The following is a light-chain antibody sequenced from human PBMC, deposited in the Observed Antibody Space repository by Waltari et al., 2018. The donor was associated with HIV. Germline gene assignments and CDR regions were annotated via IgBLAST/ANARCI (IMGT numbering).Light chain of an antibody. CDR2: RDT. CDR3: QVWVNFVYV. Sequence: SYDLTQPRSVSVALGQTARVPWGGNDTGSRHVHWYQHKPGQAPVLVIFRDTHRPSEIPARFSGSNSGNTATLTITGAQAGDEADYYCQVWVNFVYVFGPGTEVTVL. CDR1: DTGSRH. J-gene: IGLJ1*01. V-gene: IGLV3-9*01.